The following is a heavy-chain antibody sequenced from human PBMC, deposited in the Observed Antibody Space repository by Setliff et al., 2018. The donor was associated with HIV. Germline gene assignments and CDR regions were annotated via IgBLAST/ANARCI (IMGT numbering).Heavy chain of an antibody. CDR3: ARYDGYKVSFDN. CDR2: INHSGST. D-gene: IGHD5-18*01. CDR1: GDSISSTTYY. J-gene: IGHJ4*02. V-gene: IGHV4-39*07. Sequence: SETLSLTCTVSGDSISSTTYYWNWIRQPPGKGLEWIAEINHSGSTNYNPSLKSRATISVDTSQNQLSLKLSSVTAADTAMYYCARYDGYKVSFDNWGPGTLVTVSS.